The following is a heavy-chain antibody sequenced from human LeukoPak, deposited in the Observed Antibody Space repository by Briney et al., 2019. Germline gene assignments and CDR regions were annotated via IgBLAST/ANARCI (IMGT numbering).Heavy chain of an antibody. CDR1: GLILSRYG. CDR2: ISYDGSTK. CDR3: AGVPNVREGDWFDP. D-gene: IGHD3-10*02. J-gene: IGHJ5*02. V-gene: IGHV3-30*03. Sequence: GGSLRLSCAASGLILSRYGMYWVRQAPGKGLEWVAVISYDGSTKNYADSVKDRFTISRDNAENKLYLQMSSLRVEDTAFYYCAGVPNVREGDWFDPWGQGTLVIVSS.